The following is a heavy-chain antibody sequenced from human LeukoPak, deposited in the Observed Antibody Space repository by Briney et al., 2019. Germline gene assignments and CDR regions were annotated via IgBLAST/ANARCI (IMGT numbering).Heavy chain of an antibody. CDR3: ATGFYDST. Sequence: GGSLRLSCATSGFTFSNAWMNWVRQAPGKGLEWVGRIRSNSDGGTIDYAAPVKGRFTLSRDDSKTTLYLQMNSLQTEDTAVYYCATGFYDSTWGQGTLVTVSS. J-gene: IGHJ5*02. V-gene: IGHV3-15*07. D-gene: IGHD3-22*01. CDR2: IRSNSDGGTI. CDR1: GFTFSNAW.